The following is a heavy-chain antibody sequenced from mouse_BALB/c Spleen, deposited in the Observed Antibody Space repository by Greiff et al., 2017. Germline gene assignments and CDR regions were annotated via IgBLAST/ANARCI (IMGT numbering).Heavy chain of an antibody. V-gene: IGHV1-63*02. CDR2: IYPGGGYT. CDR1: GYTFTNYW. CDR3: ARVYGNYAMDY. Sequence: VQLQQSGAELVRPGTSVKMSCKAAGYTFTNYWIGWVKQRHGHGLEWIGDIYPGGGYTNYNEKFKGKATLTADTSSSTAYMQLSSLTSEDSAIYYCARVYGNYAMDYWGQGTSVTVSS. D-gene: IGHD2-10*02. J-gene: IGHJ4*01.